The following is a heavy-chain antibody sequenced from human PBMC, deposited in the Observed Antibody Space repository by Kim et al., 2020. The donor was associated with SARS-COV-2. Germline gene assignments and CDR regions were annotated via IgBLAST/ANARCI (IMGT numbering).Heavy chain of an antibody. D-gene: IGHD6-13*01. Sequence: ASVKVSCKASGYTFTGYYMHWVRQAPGQGLEWMGWINPNSGGTNYAQKFQGRVTMTRDTSISTAYMELSRLRSDDTAVYYCARGERRVAAAVTWFDPWGQGTLVTVSS. J-gene: IGHJ5*02. CDR2: INPNSGGT. V-gene: IGHV1-2*02. CDR1: GYTFTGYY. CDR3: ARGERRVAAAVTWFDP.